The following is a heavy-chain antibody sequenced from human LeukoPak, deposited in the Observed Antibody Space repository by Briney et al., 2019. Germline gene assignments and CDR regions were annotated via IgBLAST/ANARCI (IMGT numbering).Heavy chain of an antibody. D-gene: IGHD2-2*01. CDR3: ATKYRSSVSCYYDY. V-gene: IGHV3-74*01. CDR1: GFTFSSYW. J-gene: IGHJ4*02. Sequence: GGSLRLSCAASGFTFSSYWMHWVRQAPGKGLLWVSRINSDGSSTGYADSVKGRFTISRDNAKNTLYLQMNSLRAEDTAVYYCATKYRSSVSCYYDYWGQGTLVTVSS. CDR2: INSDGSST.